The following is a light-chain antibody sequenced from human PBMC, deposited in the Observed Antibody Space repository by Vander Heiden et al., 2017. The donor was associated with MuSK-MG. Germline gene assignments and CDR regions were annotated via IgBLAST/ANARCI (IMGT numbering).Light chain of an antibody. CDR1: PALDFY. CDR3: QQSDTTPWT. V-gene: IGKV1-39*01. CDR2: TGS. J-gene: IGKJ1*01. Sequence: DIEITQYPSSLSASVGDRVTITCRASPALDFYLSWYQQKPGTAPKLLIHTGSTLLSGVPSRFSGSGSGADFTLTISRLRRDDFATYYCQQSDTTPWTFGQGTTVEVK.